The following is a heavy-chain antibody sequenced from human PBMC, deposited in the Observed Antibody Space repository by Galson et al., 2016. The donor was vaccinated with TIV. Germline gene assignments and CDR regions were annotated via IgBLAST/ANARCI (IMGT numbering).Heavy chain of an antibody. D-gene: IGHD6-25*01. CDR3: AKDRGYFEGFDH. V-gene: IGHV3-23*01. J-gene: IGHJ4*02. CDR2: MDSSGFAT. CDR1: GFRFINYA. Sequence: SLRLSCAASGFRFINYAVSWVRQAPGKGLQWVSGMDSSGFATYTADSVKGRFTIARDNSKNTLYLQMNSLRAEDTAVYYWAKDRGYFEGFDHWGPGTLVTVSS.